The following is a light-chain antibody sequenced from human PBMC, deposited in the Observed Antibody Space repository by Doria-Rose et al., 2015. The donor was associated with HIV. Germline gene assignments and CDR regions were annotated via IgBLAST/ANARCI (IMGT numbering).Light chain of an antibody. Sequence: PSTLSASVGDRVTITCRASQSISSWLAWYQQEPGKAPNLLIYKASSLESGVPSRFSGSGSGTEFTLTISSLQPDDFATYYCQQYNSYLSFGQGTKLEIK. CDR3: QQYNSYLS. V-gene: IGKV1-5*03. CDR1: QSISSW. J-gene: IGKJ2*01. CDR2: KAS.